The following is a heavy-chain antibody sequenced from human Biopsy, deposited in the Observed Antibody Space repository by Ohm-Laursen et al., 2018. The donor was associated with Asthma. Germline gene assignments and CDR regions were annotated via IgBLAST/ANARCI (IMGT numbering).Heavy chain of an antibody. V-gene: IGHV1-18*01. D-gene: IGHD3-10*01. Sequence: ATVKISCKTSGYTFHSAGITWVRQAPGQGLEWMGWISVYNGNTKVAQKLQDRVTMITDTSTSTAYTELRSLRSDDTAVYFCARAVDYSHYYGIDVWGQGTTVTVS. CDR1: GYTFHSAG. CDR3: ARAVDYSHYYGIDV. J-gene: IGHJ6*02. CDR2: ISVYNGNT.